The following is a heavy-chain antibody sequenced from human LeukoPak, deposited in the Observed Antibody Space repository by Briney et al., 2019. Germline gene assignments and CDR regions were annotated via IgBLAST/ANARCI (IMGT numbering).Heavy chain of an antibody. CDR1: GYTFTSYG. Sequence: ASVKVSCKASGYTFTSYGISWVRQAPGQGLEWMGWISAYNGNTNYAQKLQGRVTMTPDTSTSTAYMELRSLRSDDTAVYYCARDVPFVVPAATGDWFDPRGQGTLVTVSS. V-gene: IGHV1-18*01. CDR3: ARDVPFVVPAATGDWFDP. CDR2: ISAYNGNT. D-gene: IGHD2-2*01. J-gene: IGHJ5*02.